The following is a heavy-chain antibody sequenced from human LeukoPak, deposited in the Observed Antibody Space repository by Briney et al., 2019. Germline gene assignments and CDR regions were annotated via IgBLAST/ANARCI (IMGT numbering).Heavy chain of an antibody. CDR3: AKDLGKVIAAAGTSGLDS. CDR1: GFNFDDYT. Sequence: PGGSLRLSCAASGFNFDDYTMHWVRQIPGKSLEWVSLINWDGGSTFYADSVKGRFTISRDTRKNFLYLQMISLRTEDTALYYCAKDLGKVIAAAGTSGLDSWGRGTLVTVSS. J-gene: IGHJ4*01. D-gene: IGHD6-13*01. CDR2: INWDGGST. V-gene: IGHV3-43*01.